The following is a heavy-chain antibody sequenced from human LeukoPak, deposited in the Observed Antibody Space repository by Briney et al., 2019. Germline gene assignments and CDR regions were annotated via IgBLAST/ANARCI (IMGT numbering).Heavy chain of an antibody. Sequence: GGSLRLSCAASGFTFSSYGMHWVRQAPGKGLEWVAVISYDGSNKYYADSVKGRFTISRDNSKNTLYLQMNSLRAEDTAVYYCAKDGLHHSNRPGWGMDVWGQGTTVTVSS. CDR1: GFTFSSYG. CDR2: ISYDGSNK. V-gene: IGHV3-30*18. CDR3: AKDGLHHSNRPGWGMDV. D-gene: IGHD6-19*01. J-gene: IGHJ6*02.